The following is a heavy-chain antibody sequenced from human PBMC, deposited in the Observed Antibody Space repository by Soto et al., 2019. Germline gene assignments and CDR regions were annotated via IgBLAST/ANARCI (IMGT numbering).Heavy chain of an antibody. CDR1: GGSFSGYY. CDR3: AMSLWFGNTPNWFDP. CDR2: IYYSGHT. D-gene: IGHD3-10*01. V-gene: IGHV4-34*01. Sequence: SETLSLTCAVYGGSFSGYYWSWIRQPPGKGLEWIASIYYSGHTYYNPSLKSRVTISVDTSKNQFSLKLSSVTAADTAVYYCAMSLWFGNTPNWFDPWGQGTLVTVS. J-gene: IGHJ5*02.